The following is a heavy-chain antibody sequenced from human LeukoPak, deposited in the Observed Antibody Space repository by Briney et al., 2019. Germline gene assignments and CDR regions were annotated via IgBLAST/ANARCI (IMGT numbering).Heavy chain of an antibody. CDR1: GGTFSSYG. CDR2: IIPILGTA. Sequence: GASVKVSCKASGGTFSSYGISWVRQAPGQGLEWMGGIIPILGTANYAQKFQGRVTITADESTSTAYMELSSLTSEDTAVYYCAGDIVIIPAAFDAFNIWGQGTMVTVSS. CDR3: AGDIVIIPAAFDAFNI. J-gene: IGHJ3*02. V-gene: IGHV1-69*13. D-gene: IGHD2-2*01.